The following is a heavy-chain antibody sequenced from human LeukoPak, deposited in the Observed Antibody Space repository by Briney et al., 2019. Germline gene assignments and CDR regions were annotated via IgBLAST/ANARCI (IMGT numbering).Heavy chain of an antibody. CDR1: GFTFSSYA. Sequence: TGGSLRLSRAASGFTFSSYAMSWVRQAPGKGLEWVSAISGSGGSTYYADSVKGRFTISRDNSKNTLYLQMNSLRAEDTAVYYCAKVSAVPPRLFDYWGQGTLATVSS. V-gene: IGHV3-23*01. CDR3: AKVSAVPPRLFDY. J-gene: IGHJ4*02. D-gene: IGHD1-26*01. CDR2: ISGSGGST.